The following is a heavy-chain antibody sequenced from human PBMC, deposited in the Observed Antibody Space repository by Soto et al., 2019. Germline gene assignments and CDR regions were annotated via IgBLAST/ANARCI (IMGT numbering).Heavy chain of an antibody. V-gene: IGHV5-51*01. CDR2: IYPGDSDV. CDR1: GYTFTTYW. CDR3: ARDRYFDWLSQPIYGMDV. J-gene: IGHJ6*02. D-gene: IGHD3-9*01. Sequence: PGESLKISCQGSGYTFTTYWVGWVRQRPGKGLDWMGNIYPGDSDVKYSPSFQGQVTISVDKSISTAYLQWNSLKASDTAMYYCARDRYFDWLSQPIYGMDVWGQGTTVTVSS.